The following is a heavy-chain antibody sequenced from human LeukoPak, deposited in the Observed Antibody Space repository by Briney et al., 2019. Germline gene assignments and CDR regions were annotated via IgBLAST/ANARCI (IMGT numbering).Heavy chain of an antibody. V-gene: IGHV3-23*01. CDR2: ISGSGGST. J-gene: IGHJ4*02. CDR3: AKAPGVYCSSTSCYLDY. D-gene: IGHD2-2*01. CDR1: GFTFSSYA. Sequence: GGSLRLSCAASGFTFSSYAMSWVRQVPGKGLEWVSGISGSGGSTYYADSVKGRFTISRDNSKNTLYPQMNSLRAEDTAVYYCAKAPGVYCSSTSCYLDYWGQGTLVTVSS.